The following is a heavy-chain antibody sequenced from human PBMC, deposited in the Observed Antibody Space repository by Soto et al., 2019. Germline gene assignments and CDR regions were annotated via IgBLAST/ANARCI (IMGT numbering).Heavy chain of an antibody. CDR1: GGSFSGYY. Sequence: QVQLQQWGAGLLKPSETLSLTCAVYGGSFSGYYWSWIRQPPGKGLEWIGEINHSGSTNYNPSLKSRVTISVDTSQNQFSLKLSSVTAADTAVYYCARRSIAAAGTVWFDPWGQGTLVTVSS. CDR2: INHSGST. D-gene: IGHD6-13*01. V-gene: IGHV4-34*01. CDR3: ARRSIAAAGTVWFDP. J-gene: IGHJ5*02.